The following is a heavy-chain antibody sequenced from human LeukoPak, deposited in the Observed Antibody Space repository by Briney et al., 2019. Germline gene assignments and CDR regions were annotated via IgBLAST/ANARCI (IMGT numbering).Heavy chain of an antibody. CDR3: ARDPRDIVIIPGAYYFDY. V-gene: IGHV1-2*02. CDR2: INPNSGGT. D-gene: IGHD2-2*01. Sequence: ASVKVSCKASGYTFTDYYMHWVRQAPGQGLEWMGSINPNSGGTNYAQKFRGRVTMTRDTSIGTAYMELSRLRSDDTAVYYCARDPRDIVIIPGAYYFDYWGQGTLVTVSS. J-gene: IGHJ4*02. CDR1: GYTFTDYY.